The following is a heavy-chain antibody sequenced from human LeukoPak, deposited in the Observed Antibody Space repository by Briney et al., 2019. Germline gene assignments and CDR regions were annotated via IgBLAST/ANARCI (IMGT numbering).Heavy chain of an antibody. Sequence: GESLKISCKGSGYSFTSYWIGWVRQMPGKGLEWMGIIYPGDSDTRYSPSFQGQVTISADKSISTAYLQWSSLKASDTAMYYCARGYCSSTSCRDWFDPWGQGTLVTVSS. CDR2: IYPGDSDT. CDR1: GYSFTSYW. D-gene: IGHD2-2*01. V-gene: IGHV5-51*01. J-gene: IGHJ5*02. CDR3: ARGYCSSTSCRDWFDP.